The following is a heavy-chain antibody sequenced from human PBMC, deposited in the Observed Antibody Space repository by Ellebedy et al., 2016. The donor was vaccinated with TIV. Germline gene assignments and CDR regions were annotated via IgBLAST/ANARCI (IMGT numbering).Heavy chain of an antibody. CDR1: GFTFRSYA. V-gene: IGHV3-30*03. D-gene: IGHD1-7*01. Sequence: PGGSLRLSCEASGFTFRSYAMHWVRQAPGKGLEWVAVITFDGNIQKYADSVKGRFTISRDNSKGTLHLQMDSLRADDTALYFCARVPETGTNGDYGMDVWGQGTTVTVSS. CDR2: ITFDGNIQ. J-gene: IGHJ6*02. CDR3: ARVPETGTNGDYGMDV.